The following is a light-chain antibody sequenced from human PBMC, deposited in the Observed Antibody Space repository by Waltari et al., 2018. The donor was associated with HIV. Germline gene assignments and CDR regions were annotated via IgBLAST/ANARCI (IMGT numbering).Light chain of an antibody. CDR2: QDD. CDR1: ELGDKY. CDR3: QAWDRSTTVV. V-gene: IGLV3-1*01. Sequence: SYELTQPPSVSVSPGQTARITCSGNELGDKYACWYQQKPGQSPVLVMYQDDRRPAEIPERFSGSNSGNTATLTISGTQAMDEADYYCQAWDRSTTVVFGGGTKVTVL. J-gene: IGLJ2*01.